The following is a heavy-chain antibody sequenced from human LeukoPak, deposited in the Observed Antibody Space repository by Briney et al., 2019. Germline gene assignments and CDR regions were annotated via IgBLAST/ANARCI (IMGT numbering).Heavy chain of an antibody. CDR3: ARDGLIGDGDYPSNWFDP. D-gene: IGHD4-17*01. Sequence: LSGGSLRLSCAASGFTFSKYSMHWVRQAPGKGLEWVAVISYDGSNKYYADSVKGRFTISRDNSKKTLYLQMNNLRREDTAVYFCARDGLIGDGDYPSNWFDPWGQGTLVSVSS. CDR1: GFTFSKYS. V-gene: IGHV3-30*04. CDR2: ISYDGSNK. J-gene: IGHJ5*02.